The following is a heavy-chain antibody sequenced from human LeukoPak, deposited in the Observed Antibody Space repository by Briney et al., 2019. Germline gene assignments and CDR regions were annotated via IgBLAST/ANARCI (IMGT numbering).Heavy chain of an antibody. D-gene: IGHD3-22*01. CDR3: ARGRDYCDSSGYYLY. CDR2: INHSGST. CDR1: GGSFSGYY. Sequence: SETLSLTCAVYGGSFSGYYWSWIRQPPGKGLEWIGEINHSGSTNYNPSLKSRVTISVDTSKNQFSLKLSSVTAADTAVYYCARGRDYCDSSGYYLYWGQGTLVTVSS. J-gene: IGHJ4*02. V-gene: IGHV4-34*01.